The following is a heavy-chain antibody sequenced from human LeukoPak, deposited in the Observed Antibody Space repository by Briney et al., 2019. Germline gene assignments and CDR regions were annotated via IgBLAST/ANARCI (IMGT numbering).Heavy chain of an antibody. Sequence: PGGSLRLSCAASELSVSTNCMTWVRQAPGKGLEWVSFIYSDGSTYYADSVRGRFTISRDNSKNTVYLQMNSLRAEDTAVYYCARDHAFSYYYYYMDVWGKGTTVTVSS. D-gene: IGHD3-3*01. J-gene: IGHJ6*03. CDR1: ELSVSTNC. V-gene: IGHV3-53*01. CDR3: ARDHAFSYYYYYMDV. CDR2: IYSDGST.